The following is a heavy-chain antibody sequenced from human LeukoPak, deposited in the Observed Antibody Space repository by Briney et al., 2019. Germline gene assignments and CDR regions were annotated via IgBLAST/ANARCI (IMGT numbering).Heavy chain of an antibody. CDR1: GFTFSRHA. J-gene: IGHJ4*02. Sequence: GGSLRLSCTASGFTFSRHAMSWVRQAPGKGLEWVSLISGSGDGINYADSVQGRFTISRDNSKNTLYLGMNSLRAEDTAVYHCAKADCSSVYCFVRDFWGQGTLVTVSS. CDR2: ISGSGDGI. D-gene: IGHD5/OR15-5a*01. CDR3: AKADCSSVYCFVRDF. V-gene: IGHV3-23*01.